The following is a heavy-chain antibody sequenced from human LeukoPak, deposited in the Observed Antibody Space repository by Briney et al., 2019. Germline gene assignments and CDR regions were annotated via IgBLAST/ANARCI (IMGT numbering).Heavy chain of an antibody. V-gene: IGHV1-18*04. D-gene: IGHD4-17*01. CDR3: ARVKPTVTTSVGAFDI. CDR2: ISAYNGNT. J-gene: IGHJ3*02. Sequence: ASVKVSCKASGYTFTSYGISWVRRAPGQGLEWMGWISAYNGNTNYAQKLQGRVTMTTDTSTSTAYMELRSLRSDDTAVYYCARVKPTVTTSVGAFDIWGQGTMVTVSS. CDR1: GYTFTSYG.